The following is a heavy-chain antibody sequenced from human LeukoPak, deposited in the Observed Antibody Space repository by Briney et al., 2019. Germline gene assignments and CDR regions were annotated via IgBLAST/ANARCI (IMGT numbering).Heavy chain of an antibody. CDR1: GYTFTTYY. Sequence: ASVKVSCKASGYTFTTYYMHWVRQAPGQGLEWMAIINPNGGSTNYAEKFQGRVTMTRDTSTSTVYMELRSLRSEDTAVYYCTRGGNYYDSSMDVWGQGTTVTVSS. J-gene: IGHJ6*02. V-gene: IGHV1-46*01. CDR2: INPNGGST. CDR3: TRGGNYYDSSMDV. D-gene: IGHD3-22*01.